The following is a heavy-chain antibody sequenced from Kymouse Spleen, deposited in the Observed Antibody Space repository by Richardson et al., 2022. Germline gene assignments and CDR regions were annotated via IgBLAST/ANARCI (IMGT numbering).Heavy chain of an antibody. CDR3: ARDIAVAGTTYYYYYGMDV. CDR2: TYYRSKWYN. D-gene: IGHD6-19*01. Sequence: QVQLQQSGPGLVKPSQTLSLTCAISGDSVSSNSAAWNWIRQSPSRGLEWLGRTYYRSKWYNDYAVSVKSRITINPDTSKNQFSLQLNSVTPEDTAVYYCARDIAVAGTTYYYYYGMDVWGQGTTVTVSS. CDR1: GDSVSSNSAA. V-gene: IGHV6-1*01. J-gene: IGHJ6*02.